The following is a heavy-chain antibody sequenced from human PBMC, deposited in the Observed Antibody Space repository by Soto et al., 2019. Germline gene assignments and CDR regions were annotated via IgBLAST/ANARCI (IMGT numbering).Heavy chain of an antibody. Sequence: GGSLRLSCAASGFTFSSYGMHWVRQAPGKGLEWVAVISYDGSNKYYADSVKGRFTISRDNSKNTLYLQMNSLRAEDTAVYYCAKVLWFGEFYYGMGVWGQGTTVTVSS. J-gene: IGHJ6*02. V-gene: IGHV3-30*18. D-gene: IGHD3-10*01. CDR2: ISYDGSNK. CDR1: GFTFSSYG. CDR3: AKVLWFGEFYYGMGV.